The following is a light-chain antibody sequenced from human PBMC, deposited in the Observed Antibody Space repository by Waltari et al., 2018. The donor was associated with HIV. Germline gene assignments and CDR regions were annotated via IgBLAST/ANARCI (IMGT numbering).Light chain of an antibody. V-gene: IGLV1-47*01. CDR2: KNN. J-gene: IGLJ1*01. CDR1: SSNIGKNS. Sequence: QSVLTQSPSASATPGQRVTIPCSGSSSNIGKNSVFWYQQVPGTAPKLLIYKNNQRPSGVPDRFSGSKSGTSASLAISGLRSDDEADYYCATWDDGLSGPVFGTGTKVTVL. CDR3: ATWDDGLSGPV.